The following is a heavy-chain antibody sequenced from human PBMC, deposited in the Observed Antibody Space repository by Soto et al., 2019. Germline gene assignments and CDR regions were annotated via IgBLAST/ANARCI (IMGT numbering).Heavy chain of an antibody. D-gene: IGHD5-18*01. CDR1: GYTFTSYG. Sequence: QVQLVQSGAEVKKPGASVKVSCKASGYTFTSYGISWVRQAPGQGLEWMGWISAYNGNTNYAQKLQGRVTMTTDTSTSTACMELRSLRSDDTAVYYCARDPGDTAMVRWVDYWGQGTLVTVSS. J-gene: IGHJ4*02. CDR3: ARDPGDTAMVRWVDY. CDR2: ISAYNGNT. V-gene: IGHV1-18*01.